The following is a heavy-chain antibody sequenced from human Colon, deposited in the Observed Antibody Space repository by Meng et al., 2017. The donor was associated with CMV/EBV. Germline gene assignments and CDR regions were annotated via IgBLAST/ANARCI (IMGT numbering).Heavy chain of an antibody. CDR1: GFSVSSNF. Sequence: GGSLRLSCAASGFSVSSNFMNWVRQAPGKGLEWVSVIYSVGTGGTTYHAESVKGRFTISRDNSNNMLYLQMNSLTAEDTAVYYCAKEMRSSPFDPWGQGTLVTVSS. CDR2: IYSVGTGGTT. V-gene: IGHV3-53*01. D-gene: IGHD2-15*01. CDR3: AKEMRSSPFDP. J-gene: IGHJ5*02.